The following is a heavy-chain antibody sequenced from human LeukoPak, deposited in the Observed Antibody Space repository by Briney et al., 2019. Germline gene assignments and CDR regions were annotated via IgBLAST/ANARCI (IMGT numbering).Heavy chain of an antibody. Sequence: PGGSLRLSCAASGFTFSSYWMSWVRQAPGKGLEWVANIKQDGSEKYYVDSVKGRFTISRDNAKNSLYLQINSLRVEDTAVYYCAKHLRRIHSTSPPRDAFDIWGQGTMVTVSS. CDR2: IKQDGSEK. D-gene: IGHD2-15*01. J-gene: IGHJ3*02. CDR1: GFTFSSYW. CDR3: AKHLRRIHSTSPPRDAFDI. V-gene: IGHV3-7*01.